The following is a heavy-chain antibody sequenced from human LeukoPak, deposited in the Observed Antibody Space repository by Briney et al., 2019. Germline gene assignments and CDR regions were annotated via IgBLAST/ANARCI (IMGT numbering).Heavy chain of an antibody. J-gene: IGHJ4*02. V-gene: IGHV3-23*01. CDR2: ISDSGDRT. CDR3: AKDARRSSGWYFFDH. CDR1: GFAFSSQD. Sequence: PGGSLRLSCAASGFAFSSQDMGWVRQAPGKGLEWVSAISDSGDRTYYVDSVKGRFTISRDNSKNTLYLQMNSLRADDTDVYYCAKDARRSSGWYFFDHWGQGTLVTVSS. D-gene: IGHD6-19*01.